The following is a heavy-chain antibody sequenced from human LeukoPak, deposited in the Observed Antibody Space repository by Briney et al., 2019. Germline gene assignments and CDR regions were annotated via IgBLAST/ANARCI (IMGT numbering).Heavy chain of an antibody. V-gene: IGHV1-2*02. D-gene: IGHD2-8*01. J-gene: IGHJ6*03. Sequence: ASVKVSCKTSGYTFSVYYMHWGRQAPGQGLEWMGWTNPNSGATNYAQKFQGRVTMTRDTSISTAYMDLSRLRSDDTAIYYCARGLYGVYYYYMDVWGKGTTVTVSS. CDR1: GYTFSVYY. CDR2: TNPNSGAT. CDR3: ARGLYGVYYYYMDV.